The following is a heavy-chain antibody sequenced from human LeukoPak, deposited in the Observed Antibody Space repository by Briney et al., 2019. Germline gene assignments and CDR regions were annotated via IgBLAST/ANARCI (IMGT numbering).Heavy chain of an antibody. V-gene: IGHV4-31*03. D-gene: IGHD2-2*01. CDR3: ATGCCSSTSCPHNWFDP. CDR2: IYYSGST. CDR1: GGSISSGGYY. J-gene: IGHJ5*02. Sequence: SETLSLTCTVSGGSISSGGYYWSWIRQHPGKGLEWIGYIYYSGSTYYNPSLKSRVTISVDTSKNQFSLKLSSVTAADTAVYYCATGCCSSTSCPHNWFDPWGQGTLVTVSS.